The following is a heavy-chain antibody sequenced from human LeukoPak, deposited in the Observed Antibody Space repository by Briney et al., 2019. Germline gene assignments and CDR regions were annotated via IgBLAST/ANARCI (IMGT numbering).Heavy chain of an antibody. Sequence: GGSLRLSCAASGFTVSSNYMSWVRQAPGKGLEWLSLIYSGGSTYYADSVKGRFTISRDNSRNTLYLQMSSLRAEDTAVYYCARTRGGIVGATFDYWGQGTLVTVSS. D-gene: IGHD1-26*01. CDR2: IYSGGST. V-gene: IGHV3-53*01. J-gene: IGHJ4*02. CDR1: GFTVSSNY. CDR3: ARTRGGIVGATFDY.